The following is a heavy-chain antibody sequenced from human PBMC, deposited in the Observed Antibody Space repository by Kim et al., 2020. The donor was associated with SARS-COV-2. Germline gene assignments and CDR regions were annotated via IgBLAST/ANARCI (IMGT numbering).Heavy chain of an antibody. V-gene: IGHV3-21*01. D-gene: IGHD2-2*01. Sequence: GGSLRLSCAASGFTFSSYSMNWVRQAPGKGLEWVSSISSSSSYISYADSVKGRFTISRDNAKNSLYLQMNSLRAEDTAVYYCARGRYCSSTSCQRGHDAFDIWGQGTMVTVSS. J-gene: IGHJ3*02. CDR3: ARGRYCSSTSCQRGHDAFDI. CDR1: GFTFSSYS. CDR2: ISSSSSYI.